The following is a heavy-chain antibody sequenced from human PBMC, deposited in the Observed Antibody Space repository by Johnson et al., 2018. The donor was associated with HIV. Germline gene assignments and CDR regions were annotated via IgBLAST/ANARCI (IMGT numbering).Heavy chain of an antibody. CDR1: GFTFDDYN. CDR2: IYSGGST. CDR3: ARGRIRNAFDI. D-gene: IGHD2-15*01. Sequence: DVQVVESGGGVVRRGGSLRPSCAGSGFTFDDYNMHWVRLAPGKGLEWVSVIYSGGSTFYAEFVKGGFTITRDNSKNTLYLQMNSLRAEDTAVYYCARGRIRNAFDIWGQGTMVTVSS. V-gene: IGHV3-66*01. J-gene: IGHJ3*02.